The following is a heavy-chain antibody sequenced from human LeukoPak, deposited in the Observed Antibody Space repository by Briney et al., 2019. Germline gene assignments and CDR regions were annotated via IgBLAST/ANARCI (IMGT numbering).Heavy chain of an antibody. J-gene: IGHJ5*02. Sequence: GGSLRLSCAASGFAVSSNYISWVRQAPGRGLEWVSVIYSDGSTFYADSVRGRFTISRDISKNTVYLQMNSLRAEDTAMYYCARAYDPWGQGTLVTVSS. V-gene: IGHV3-53*01. CDR2: IYSDGST. CDR3: ARAYDP. CDR1: GFAVSSNY.